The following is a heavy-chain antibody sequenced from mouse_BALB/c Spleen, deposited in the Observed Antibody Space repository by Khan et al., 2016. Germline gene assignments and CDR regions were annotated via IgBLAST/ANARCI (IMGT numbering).Heavy chain of an antibody. D-gene: IGHD2-4*01. CDR1: GFSLTSYG. CDR2: IWSDGST. V-gene: IGHV2-6-1*01. CDR3: ARLGDYVGYYYAMDY. Sequence: QVQLKESGPGLVAPSQSLSITCTISGFSLTSYGVHWVRQPPGKGLEWLVVIWSDGSTTYNSALKSRLSISKDNSKHPVFLTMNSLQTDDTAMYYCARLGDYVGYYYAMDYWGQGTSVTVSS. J-gene: IGHJ4*01.